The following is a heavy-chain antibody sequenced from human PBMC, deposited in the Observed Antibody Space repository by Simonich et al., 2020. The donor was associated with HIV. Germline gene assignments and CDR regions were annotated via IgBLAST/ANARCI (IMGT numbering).Heavy chain of an antibody. V-gene: IGHV3-23*01. CDR1: GFTFSSYA. CDR2: IRGSGGST. J-gene: IGHJ4*02. D-gene: IGHD3-10*01. Sequence: EVQLLESGGGLVQPGGSLRLSCAASGFTFSSYAMSWVRQAPGKGLEWVSAIRGSGGSTYYADSVKGRFTISRDNSKNTLYLQMNSLRAEDTAVYYCARIRYGSGSYGYWGQGTLVTVSS. CDR3: ARIRYGSGSYGY.